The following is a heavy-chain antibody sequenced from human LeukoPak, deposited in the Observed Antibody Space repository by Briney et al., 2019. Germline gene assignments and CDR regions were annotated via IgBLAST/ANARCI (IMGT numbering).Heavy chain of an antibody. Sequence: GGSLRLSCAASGFPFSSYAVHWVRQAPGKGLEWVAVISYDGSNKYYADSVKGRFTISRDSSKNTLYLQMNSLRADDTAVYYCAKDRRYIYGYIDYWGQGTLVTVSS. CDR1: GFPFSSYA. CDR3: AKDRRYIYGYIDY. D-gene: IGHD5-18*01. V-gene: IGHV3-30*18. CDR2: ISYDGSNK. J-gene: IGHJ4*02.